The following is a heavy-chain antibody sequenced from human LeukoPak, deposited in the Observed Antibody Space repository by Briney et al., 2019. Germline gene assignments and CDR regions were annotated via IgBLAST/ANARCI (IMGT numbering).Heavy chain of an antibody. Sequence: GGSLRLSCTASGFTFGDYAMSWFRQAPGKGLEWVGFIRSKAYGGTTEYAASVKGRSTISRDDSKSIAYLQMNSLKTEDTAVYYCTTLMGHIVVVSPDYWGQGTLVTVSS. J-gene: IGHJ4*02. CDR1: GFTFGDYA. D-gene: IGHD2-21*01. CDR2: IRSKAYGGTT. CDR3: TTLMGHIVVVSPDY. V-gene: IGHV3-49*03.